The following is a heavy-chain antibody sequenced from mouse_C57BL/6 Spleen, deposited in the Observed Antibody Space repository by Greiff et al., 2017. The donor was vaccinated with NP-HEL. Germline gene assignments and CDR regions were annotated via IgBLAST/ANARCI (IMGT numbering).Heavy chain of an antibody. J-gene: IGHJ2*01. CDR2: IHPNSGST. Sequence: QVQLQQSGAELVKPGASVKLSCKASGYTFTSYWMHWVKQRPGHGLEWIGMIHPNSGSTNYNEKFKSKATLTVDKSSSTAYLQLSSLTSEDSAVYYCARSGCYGNPLFDYWGRGTTLTVSS. D-gene: IGHD2-1*01. CDR1: GYTFTSYW. V-gene: IGHV1-64*01. CDR3: ARSGCYGNPLFDY.